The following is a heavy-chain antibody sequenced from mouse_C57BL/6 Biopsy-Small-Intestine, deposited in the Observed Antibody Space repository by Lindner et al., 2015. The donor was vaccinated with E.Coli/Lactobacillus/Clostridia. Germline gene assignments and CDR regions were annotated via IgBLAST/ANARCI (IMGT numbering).Heavy chain of an antibody. V-gene: IGHV1-42*01. D-gene: IGHD1-1*01. Sequence: VQLQESGPELVKPGASVKISCKASGYSFTGYYMNWVKQSPEKSLEWIGEINPSTGGTTYNQKFKAKATLTVDKSSSTVYMQLKSLTSEDSAVYYCATYYYYAMDYWGQGTSVTVSS. CDR1: GYSFTGYY. CDR2: INPSTGGT. CDR3: ATYYYYAMDY. J-gene: IGHJ4*01.